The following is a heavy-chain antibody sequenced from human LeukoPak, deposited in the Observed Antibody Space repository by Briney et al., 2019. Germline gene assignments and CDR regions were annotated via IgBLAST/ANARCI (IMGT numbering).Heavy chain of an antibody. D-gene: IGHD3-22*01. V-gene: IGHV4-61*02. J-gene: IGHJ4*02. CDR2: IYTSGST. CDR3: ARDRRGIYYDSSGYYGDYFDY. CDR1: GGSISSGSYY. Sequence: SQTLSLTXTVSGGSISSGSYYWSWIRQPAGKGLEWIGRIYTSGSTNYNPSLKSRVTISVDTSKNQFSLKLSSVPAADPAVYYCARDRRGIYYDSSGYYGDYFDYWGQGTLVTVSS.